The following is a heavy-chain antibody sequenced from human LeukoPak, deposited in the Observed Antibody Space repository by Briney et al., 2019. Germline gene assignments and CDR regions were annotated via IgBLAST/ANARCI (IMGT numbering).Heavy chain of an antibody. D-gene: IGHD2-21*02. CDR1: GDSLNTYY. CDR2: VASSGTS. J-gene: IGHJ5*02. CDR3: ARVVRGVVTSNLFAP. V-gene: IGHV4-59*01. Sequence: PSETLSLTCTVSGDSLNTYYWTWIRQTPGKELEWIGFVASSGTSNYNPSLKSRVSVSIDTSKNQFSLALTSVTPADTAVYYCARVVRGVVTSNLFAPWGEGTLVSVSS.